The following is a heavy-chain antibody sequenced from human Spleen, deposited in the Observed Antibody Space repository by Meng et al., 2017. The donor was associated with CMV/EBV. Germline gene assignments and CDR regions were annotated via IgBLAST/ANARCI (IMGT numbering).Heavy chain of an antibody. D-gene: IGHD5-24*01. J-gene: IGHJ4*02. CDR1: GGSISSGDYY. V-gene: IGHV4-30-4*08. Sequence: GLLEESGPGWWKPSQPRSLTCTVSGGSISSGDYYWSWIRQPPGKGLEWIGYIYYSGSTYYNPSLKSRVTISVDTSKNQFSLKLSSVTAADTAVYYCARGGDGYRSRLFHFDYWGQGTLVTVSS. CDR2: IYYSGST. CDR3: ARGGDGYRSRLFHFDY.